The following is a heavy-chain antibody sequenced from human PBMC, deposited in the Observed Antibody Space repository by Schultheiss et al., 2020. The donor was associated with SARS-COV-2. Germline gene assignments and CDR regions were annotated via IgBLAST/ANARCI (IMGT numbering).Heavy chain of an antibody. CDR2: IYPGDSDT. V-gene: IGHV5-51*01. CDR1: GYSFTSYW. J-gene: IGHJ6*02. D-gene: IGHD4-23*01. Sequence: GGSLRLSCKGSGYSFTSYWIDWVRQMPGKGLEWMGIIYPGDSDTRYSPSFQGQVTISADKSISTAYLQWSSLKASDTAMYYCARHGGYGGRLYYYGMDVWGQGTTVTVSS. CDR3: ARHGGYGGRLYYYGMDV.